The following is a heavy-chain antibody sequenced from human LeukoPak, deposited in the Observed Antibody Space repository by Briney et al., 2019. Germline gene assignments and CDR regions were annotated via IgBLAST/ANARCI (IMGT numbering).Heavy chain of an antibody. CDR2: IYWDDDK. CDR1: GFSLSTRGVG. J-gene: IGHJ4*02. D-gene: IGHD1-7*01. V-gene: IGHV2-5*02. Sequence: SGPTLVNPTQTLTLTCTFSGFSLSTRGVGVGWHRQPPGKALEWLALIYWDDDKSYSPSLKSRLTITKDTSKNQVVLTMTNMDPVDTATYYCGHSYWNYGSFDYWGQGTLVTVSS. CDR3: GHSYWNYGSFDY.